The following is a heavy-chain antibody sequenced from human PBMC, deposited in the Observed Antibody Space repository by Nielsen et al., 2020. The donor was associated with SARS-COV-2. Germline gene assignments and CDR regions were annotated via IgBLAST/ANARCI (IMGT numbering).Heavy chain of an antibody. CDR1: GYTFTSYG. V-gene: IGHV1-18*04. J-gene: IGHJ6*02. CDR2: ISAYNGNT. D-gene: IGHD6-6*01. CDR3: ARDGDRGLPSIAARPGYGRDV. Sequence: ASVKVSCKASGYTFTSYGISWVRQAPGQGLEWMGWISAYNGNTNYAQKLQGRVTMTTDTSTSTAYMELRSLRSDDTAVYYCARDGDRGLPSIAARPGYGRDVWGQGTTVTVSS.